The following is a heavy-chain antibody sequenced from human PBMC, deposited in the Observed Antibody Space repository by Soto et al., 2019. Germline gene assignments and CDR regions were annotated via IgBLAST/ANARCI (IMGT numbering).Heavy chain of an antibody. J-gene: IGHJ4*02. D-gene: IGHD4-17*01. CDR2: VFNSDTS. V-gene: IGHV4-59*11. Sequence: SETLSLTCTVSGTPMNRHYWSWIRQPPGKALEWIGHVFNSDTSKYNPSLRSRVDMSVDRSKNQFSLTMTSLTAADTAVYYCARVYGTNYGFDFWGQGALVTVS. CDR1: GTPMNRHY. CDR3: ARVYGTNYGFDF.